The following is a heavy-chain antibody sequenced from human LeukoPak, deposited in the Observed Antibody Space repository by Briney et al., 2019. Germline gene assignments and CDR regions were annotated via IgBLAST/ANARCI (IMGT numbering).Heavy chain of an antibody. V-gene: IGHV3-21*04. CDR3: AKGTKPVMTIPDY. Sequence: GGSLRLSCAASGFTFSSYSMNWVRQAPGKGLEWVSSISSSSSYIYYADSVKGRFTISGDNAKNSLYLQMNSLRAEDTAMYYCAKGTKPVMTIPDYWGQGILVTVSS. J-gene: IGHJ4*02. CDR1: GFTFSSYS. CDR2: ISSSSSYI. D-gene: IGHD1/OR15-1a*01.